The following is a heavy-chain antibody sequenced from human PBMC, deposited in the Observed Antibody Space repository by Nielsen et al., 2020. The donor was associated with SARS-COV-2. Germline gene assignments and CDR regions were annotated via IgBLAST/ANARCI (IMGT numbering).Heavy chain of an antibody. J-gene: IGHJ4*02. CDR3: ASSRGGVAGSLDY. V-gene: IGHV4-30-2*01. D-gene: IGHD6-19*01. CDR1: GGSISSSGYS. CDR2: IYHSGST. Sequence: SETLSLTCTVSGGSISSSGYSWSWIRQPPGKGLEWIGYIYHSGSTYYNPSLKSRVTISVDRSKNQFSLKLSSVTAADTAVYYCASSRGGVAGSLDYWGQGTLVTVSS.